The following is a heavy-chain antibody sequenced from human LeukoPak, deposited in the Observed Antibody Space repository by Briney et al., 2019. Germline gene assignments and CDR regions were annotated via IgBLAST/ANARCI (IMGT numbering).Heavy chain of an antibody. Sequence: ASVKVSCKASGYTFRSYDMHWVRQAHGQGLEWMGIINPSGGTTTYAQKFQGRVTMTWDTSTSTVYMELSSLRSEDTAVYYCARGYSNVDYWVQGTLVTVSS. CDR3: ARGYSNVDY. J-gene: IGHJ4*02. V-gene: IGHV1-46*01. D-gene: IGHD4-11*01. CDR1: GYTFRSYD. CDR2: INPSGGTT.